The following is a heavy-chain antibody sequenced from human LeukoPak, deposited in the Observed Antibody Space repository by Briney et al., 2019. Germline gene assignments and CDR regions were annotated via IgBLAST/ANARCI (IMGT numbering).Heavy chain of an antibody. CDR3: AKTTDILTGYYLGY. J-gene: IGHJ4*02. D-gene: IGHD3-9*01. V-gene: IGHV1-8*01. CDR1: GYTFTSYD. CDR2: MNPNSGNT. Sequence: ASVKVSCKASGYTFTSYDINWVRQATGQGLEWMGWMNPNSGNTSYAQKFQGRVTMTRNTSISTAYMELSSLRSEDTAVYYCAKTTDILTGYYLGYWGQGTLVTVSS.